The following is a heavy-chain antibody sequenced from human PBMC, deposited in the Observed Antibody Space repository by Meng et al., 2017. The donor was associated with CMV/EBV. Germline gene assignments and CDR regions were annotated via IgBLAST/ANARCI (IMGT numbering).Heavy chain of an antibody. D-gene: IGHD4-17*01. CDR1: GGSFSGYY. CDR2: INHSGST. CDR3: ARAYGN. Sequence: SQTLSLTCAVYGGSFSGYYWSWIRQPPGKGLEWIGEINHSGSTNYNSSLKSRVTISVDTSKNQFSLKLSSVTAADTAVYYCARAYGNWGQGTLVTVSS. J-gene: IGHJ4*02. V-gene: IGHV4-34*01.